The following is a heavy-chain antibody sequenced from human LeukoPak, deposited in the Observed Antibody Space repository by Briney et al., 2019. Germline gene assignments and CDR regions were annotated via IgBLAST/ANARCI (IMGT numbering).Heavy chain of an antibody. V-gene: IGHV3-48*03. CDR1: GFTFSSYE. CDR3: ARFAGSYYYFDY. CDR2: TNSSGSTK. J-gene: IGHJ4*02. D-gene: IGHD1-26*01. Sequence: GGSLRLSCAASGFTFSSYEMNWVRQAPGKGLEWVSYTNSSGSTKYYADSVKGRFTISRDNAKNSLYLQMNSLRAEDTAVYYCARFAGSYYYFDYWGRGTLVTVPS.